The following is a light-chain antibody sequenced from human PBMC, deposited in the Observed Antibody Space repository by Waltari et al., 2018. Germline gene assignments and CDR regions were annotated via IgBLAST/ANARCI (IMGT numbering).Light chain of an antibody. CDR2: DVN. J-gene: IGLJ2*01. Sequence: QSALTQPRSVSGSPGQSVTISCTGTSSDVGGYNHVSWYQQHPGKAPKLMIYDVNKRPSGVPDRFSGPKSGNTASLTISGLQAEDEADYSCCSYTGSYTYVVFGGGTKLTVL. V-gene: IGLV2-11*01. CDR1: SSDVGGYNH. CDR3: CSYTGSYTYVV.